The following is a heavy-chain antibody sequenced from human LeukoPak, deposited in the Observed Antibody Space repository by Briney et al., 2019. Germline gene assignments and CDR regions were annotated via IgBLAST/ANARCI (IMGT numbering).Heavy chain of an antibody. CDR3: ARTANFAAGYYIDY. J-gene: IGHJ4*02. CDR1: GFTFGDRY. CDR2: ISGSSRHK. D-gene: IGHD6-13*01. V-gene: IGHV3-21*01. Sequence: GGSLRLSCAASGFTFGDRYMDWVRQAPGKGLEWVSSISGSSRHKYYADSVRGRFTISRDNAKNSLYLQMNSLRAEGTAVYYCARTANFAAGYYIDYWGQGTLVTVSS.